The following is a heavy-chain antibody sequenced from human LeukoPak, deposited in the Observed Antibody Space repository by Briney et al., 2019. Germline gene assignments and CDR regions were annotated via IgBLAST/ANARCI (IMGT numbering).Heavy chain of an antibody. J-gene: IGHJ2*01. CDR3: ARDAYGWSSWYFDL. CDR1: GGSISGHY. Sequence: SETLSLTCTVSGGSISGHYWSWIRQPPGKGLEWIGYIYYSGSTNYNPSLKSRVTISVDTSKNQFSLKLSSVTAADTAAYYCARDAYGWSSWYFDLWGRGTLVTVSS. V-gene: IGHV4-59*11. D-gene: IGHD2-8*02. CDR2: IYYSGST.